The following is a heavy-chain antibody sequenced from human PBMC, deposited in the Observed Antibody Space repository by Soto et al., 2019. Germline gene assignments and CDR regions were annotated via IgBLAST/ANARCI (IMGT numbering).Heavy chain of an antibody. Sequence: ASVKVCCKASGGTFSSYAISWVRQAPGQGLEWMGGIIPIFGTANYAQKFQGRVTITADESTSTAYMELSSLRSEDTAVYYCARENTRDYYYYGMDVWGQGTTVTVSS. CDR2: IIPIFGTA. CDR1: GGTFSSYA. J-gene: IGHJ6*02. V-gene: IGHV1-69*13. CDR3: ARENTRDYYYYGMDV.